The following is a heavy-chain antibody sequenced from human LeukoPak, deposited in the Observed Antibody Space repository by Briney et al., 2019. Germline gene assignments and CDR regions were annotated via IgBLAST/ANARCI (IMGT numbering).Heavy chain of an antibody. D-gene: IGHD1-7*01. CDR3: ARAFNWNYENYYYYMDV. Sequence: SETLSLTCTVSGGSISSSSYYWGWIRQPPGKGLEWIGSIYYSGSTYYNPSLKSRVTISVDTSKNQFSLKLSSVTAADTAVYYCARAFNWNYENYYYYMDVWGKGTTVTVSS. CDR2: IYYSGST. J-gene: IGHJ6*03. CDR1: GGSISSSSYY. V-gene: IGHV4-39*07.